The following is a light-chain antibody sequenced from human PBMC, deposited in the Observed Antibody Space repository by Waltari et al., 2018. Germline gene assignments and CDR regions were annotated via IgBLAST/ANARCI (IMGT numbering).Light chain of an antibody. V-gene: IGKV3-20*01. Sequence: SLSPGERATLSCRASQTVSSSYLAWYQQKPGQAPRLLIYGASSRATGIPGRFSGSGSGTDFTLTISRLEPEDFAVYYCQLFGISPLFTFGPGTKVDI. CDR3: QLFGISPLFT. J-gene: IGKJ3*01. CDR2: GAS. CDR1: QTVSSSY.